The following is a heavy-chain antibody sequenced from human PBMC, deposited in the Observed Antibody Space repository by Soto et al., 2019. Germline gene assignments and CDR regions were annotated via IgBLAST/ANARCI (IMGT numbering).Heavy chain of an antibody. CDR2: ISAYNGNT. J-gene: IGHJ4*02. V-gene: IGHV1-18*01. CDR1: GYTFTSYG. Sequence: AAVKVSCKASGYTFTSYGISWVRQAPGQGLEWMGWISAYNGNTNYAQKLQGRVTMTTDTSTSTAYMELRSLRSDDTAVYYCARDQIYYDFWSGYYGGGRLIDYWGQGTLVTVSS. CDR3: ARDQIYYDFWSGYYGGGRLIDY. D-gene: IGHD3-3*01.